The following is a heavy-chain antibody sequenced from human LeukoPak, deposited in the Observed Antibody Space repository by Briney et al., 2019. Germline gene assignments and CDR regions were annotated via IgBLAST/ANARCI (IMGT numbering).Heavy chain of an antibody. J-gene: IGHJ6*03. D-gene: IGHD4-17*01. V-gene: IGHV4-4*09. Sequence: SETLSLTCTVSGGSISSYYWSWIRQPPGKGLELIGYIYTSGSTNYNPSLTSRVTISVDTSKNQFSLKPSSVTAADTAVYYCARLHDYGDYYHYYYYMDIWGKGTTVTVSS. CDR1: GGSISSYY. CDR2: IYTSGST. CDR3: ARLHDYGDYYHYYYYMDI.